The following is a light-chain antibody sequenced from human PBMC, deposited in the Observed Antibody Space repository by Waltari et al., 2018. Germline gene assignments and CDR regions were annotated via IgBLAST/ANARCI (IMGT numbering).Light chain of an antibody. Sequence: DIVITQSPDSLAVSLGERATINCKSSQSVFHRSNHRNYLAWYQPKPVQPPQLLISGTSTREAGVPERLSGSGSGTDFTRIISSLQAEDVAVYYWKKYYSLRTFGQGTKVEIK. CDR3: KKYYSLRT. CDR2: GTS. CDR1: QSVFHRSNHRNY. V-gene: IGKV4-1*01. J-gene: IGKJ1*01.